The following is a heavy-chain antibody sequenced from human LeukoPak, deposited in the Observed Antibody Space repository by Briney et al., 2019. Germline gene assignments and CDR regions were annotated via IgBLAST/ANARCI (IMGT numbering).Heavy chain of an antibody. CDR3: ARVGYQ. Sequence: GRSLRLSCAASGFTFSSYAMHWVRQAPGKGLEWVAVISYDGSNKYADSVKGRFTISRDNSKNTLYLQMNSLRGEDTAVYYCARVGYQWGQGTLVTVSS. J-gene: IGHJ4*02. V-gene: IGHV3-30-3*01. CDR1: GFTFSSYA. CDR2: ISYDGSNK. D-gene: IGHD2-2*01.